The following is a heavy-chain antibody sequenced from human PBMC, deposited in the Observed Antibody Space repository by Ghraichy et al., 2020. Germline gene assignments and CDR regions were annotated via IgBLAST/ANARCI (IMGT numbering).Heavy chain of an antibody. V-gene: IGHV4-38-2*02. CDR2: IYHSGST. Sequence: SETLSLTCTVSGYSISSGYYWGWIRQPPGKGLEWIGSIYHSGSTYYNPSLKSRVTISVDTSKNQFSLKLSSVTAADTAVYYCAGDRSGYSSVTAGDYWGQGTLVTVSS. J-gene: IGHJ4*02. CDR1: GYSISSGYY. D-gene: IGHD6-19*01. CDR3: AGDRSGYSSVTAGDY.